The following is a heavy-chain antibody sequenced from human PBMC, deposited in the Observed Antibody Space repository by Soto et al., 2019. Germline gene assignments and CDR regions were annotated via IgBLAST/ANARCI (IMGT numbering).Heavy chain of an antibody. CDR1: VGSMRNVY. D-gene: IGHD2-15*01. CDR3: ARAHDPTLPFDY. Sequence: PSESRSLTCIVSVGSMRNVYCSWVRQPPGKRLELIGFIFHSGNAKYNPSLMSRVTISIATSKSQLSLSLDSVTAADTAVYFRARAHDPTLPFDYWGLGTMVTVSS. J-gene: IGHJ4*01. V-gene: IGHV4-59*01. CDR2: IFHSGNA.